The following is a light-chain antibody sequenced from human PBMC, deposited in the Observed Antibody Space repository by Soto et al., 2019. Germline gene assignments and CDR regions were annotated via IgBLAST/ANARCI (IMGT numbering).Light chain of an antibody. V-gene: IGKV1-27*01. CDR1: QGIRND. CDR2: AAS. Sequence: DIQMTQSPSSLSASVGDRVTITCRASQGIRNDLAWYQQKPGKVPKLLIYAASTLQSGVPSRFSGSGSGTDFTLTISSLQPEDVAAYYCQKYKSVQFTFGPGTKVDIK. CDR3: QKYKSVQFT. J-gene: IGKJ3*01.